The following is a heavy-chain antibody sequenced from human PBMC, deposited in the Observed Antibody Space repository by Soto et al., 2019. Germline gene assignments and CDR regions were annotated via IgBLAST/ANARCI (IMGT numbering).Heavy chain of an antibody. V-gene: IGHV3-7*01. CDR2: IKQDGSEK. CDR1: GFTFSSYW. CDR3: VKSRGGNNFDFFD. D-gene: IGHD5-12*01. J-gene: IGHJ4*02. Sequence: PGVSLRLSCAASGFTFSSYWMSWVRQAPGKGLEWVANIKQDGSEKYYVDSVKGRFTISRDNAKNSLYLQMSSLSADDTAVYYCVKSRGGNNFDFFDWGQGALVTVSS.